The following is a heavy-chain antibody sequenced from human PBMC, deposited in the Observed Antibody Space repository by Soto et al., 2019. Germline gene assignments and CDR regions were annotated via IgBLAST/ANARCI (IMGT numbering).Heavy chain of an antibody. V-gene: IGHV1-69*02. J-gene: IGHJ4*02. CDR3: ARGGGGSGGSWSPPDY. CDR2: IIPILGIA. D-gene: IGHD2-15*01. Sequence: QVQLVQSGAEVKKPGSSVKVSCKASGGTFSSYTISWVRQAPGQGLEWMGRIIPILGIANYAQKFQGRVTITADKYTSTAYMELSSLRSEDTAVYYCARGGGGSGGSWSPPDYWGQGTLVTVSS. CDR1: GGTFSSYT.